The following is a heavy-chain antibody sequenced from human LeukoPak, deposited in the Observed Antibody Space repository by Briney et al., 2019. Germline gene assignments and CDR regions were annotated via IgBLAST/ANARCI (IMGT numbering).Heavy chain of an antibody. D-gene: IGHD3-10*01. J-gene: IGHJ3*02. CDR3: ARGSHITMVREWGTRHGAFDI. V-gene: IGHV1-2*02. CDR1: GYTFTSYY. Sequence: GSVKVSCKASGYTFTSYYMHWVRQAPGQGLEWMGWINPNSGGTNYAQKFQVRVTMTRDTSISTAYMELSRLRSDDTAVYYCARGSHITMVREWGTRHGAFDIWGQGTMVTVSS. CDR2: INPNSGGT.